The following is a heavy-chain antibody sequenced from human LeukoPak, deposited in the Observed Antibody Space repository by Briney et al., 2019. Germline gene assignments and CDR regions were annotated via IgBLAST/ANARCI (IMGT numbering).Heavy chain of an antibody. Sequence: ASVKVSCKASGYTFTSYYMHWVRQAPGQGLEWMGIINPSGGSTSYTQKFQGRVTMTRDTSTSTVYMELSSLRSEDTAVYYCARSSTRSVAHYDSSGYLLFWGQGTLVTVPS. CDR1: GYTFTSYY. D-gene: IGHD3-22*01. CDR2: INPSGGST. CDR3: ARSSTRSVAHYDSSGYLLF. V-gene: IGHV1-46*01. J-gene: IGHJ4*02.